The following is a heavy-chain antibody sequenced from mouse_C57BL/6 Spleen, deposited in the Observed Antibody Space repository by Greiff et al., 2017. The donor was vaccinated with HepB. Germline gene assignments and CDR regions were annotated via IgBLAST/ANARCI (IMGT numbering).Heavy chain of an antibody. CDR2: IDPSDSYT. V-gene: IGHV1-69*01. CDR3: ARSSRPSMDY. J-gene: IGHJ4*01. Sequence: QVQLQQPGAELVMPGASVKLSCKASGYTFTSYWMHWVKQRPGQGLEWIGEIDPSDSYTNYNQKFKGKSTLTVDKSSSTAYMQLSSLTSEDSAVYDCARSSRPSMDYWGQGTSVTVSS. CDR1: GYTFTSYW.